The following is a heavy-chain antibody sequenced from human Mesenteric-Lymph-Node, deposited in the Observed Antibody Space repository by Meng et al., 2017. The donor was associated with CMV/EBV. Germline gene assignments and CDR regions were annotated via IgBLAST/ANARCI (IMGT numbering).Heavy chain of an antibody. CDR3: AKDRTVLNYYYYGMDV. Sequence: GGSLRLSCAASGFSFSLYSMNWVRQVPGKGLEWVAFIRYDGSNKYYADSVKGRFTISRDNSKNTLYLQMNSLRAEDTAVYYCAKDRTVLNYYYYGMDVWGQGTTVTVSS. J-gene: IGHJ6*02. D-gene: IGHD2-8*02. CDR2: IRYDGSNK. CDR1: GFSFSLYS. V-gene: IGHV3-30*02.